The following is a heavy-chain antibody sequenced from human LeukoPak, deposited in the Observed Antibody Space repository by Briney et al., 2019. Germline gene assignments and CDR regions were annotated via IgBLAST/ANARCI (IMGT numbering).Heavy chain of an antibody. CDR1: GYTFTSYA. Sequence: ASVKVSCKASGYTFTSYAISWVRQAPGQGLEWMGGIIPIFGTANYAQKFQGRVTITADESTSTAYMELSSLRSEDTAVYYCARPRTIFGVYYFDYWGQGTLVTVSS. J-gene: IGHJ4*02. V-gene: IGHV1-69*13. CDR2: IIPIFGTA. D-gene: IGHD3-3*01. CDR3: ARPRTIFGVYYFDY.